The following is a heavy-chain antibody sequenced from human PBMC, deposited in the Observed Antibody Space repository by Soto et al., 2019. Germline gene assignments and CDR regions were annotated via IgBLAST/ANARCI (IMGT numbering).Heavy chain of an antibody. CDR2: ISGSGGST. CDR1: GFTFSSYA. D-gene: IGHD3-10*01. J-gene: IGHJ4*02. Sequence: GSLRLSCAASGFTFSSYAMSWVRQAPGKGLEWVSAISGSGGSTYYADSVKGRFTISRDNSKNTLYLQMNSLRAEDTAVYYCAKGLLVRGVKSYYFDYWGQGTLVTVSS. CDR3: AKGLLVRGVKSYYFDY. V-gene: IGHV3-23*01.